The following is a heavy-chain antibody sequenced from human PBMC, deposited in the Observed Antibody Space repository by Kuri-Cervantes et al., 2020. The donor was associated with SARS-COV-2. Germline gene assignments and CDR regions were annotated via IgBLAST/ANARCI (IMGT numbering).Heavy chain of an antibody. D-gene: IGHD5-24*01. CDR3: AKGSRTTSHERYMDP. V-gene: IGHV4-4*02. CDR1: GASISSSTL. J-gene: IGHJ5*02. Sequence: GSLRLSCTVSGASISSSTLWSWVRQSPGKGLEWIGEIHHIGSTNYNPALKSRVTMSLDKSKNQFSLHLNSVTAADTAVYYCAKGSRTTSHERYMDPWGQGILVTVSS. CDR2: IHHIGST.